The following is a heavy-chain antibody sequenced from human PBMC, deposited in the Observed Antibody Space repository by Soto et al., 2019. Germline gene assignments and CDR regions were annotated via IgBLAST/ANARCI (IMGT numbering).Heavy chain of an antibody. D-gene: IGHD2-15*01. CDR2: LYYTGSA. V-gene: IGHV4-31*03. CDR1: GGSISRGGYY. CDR3: ASLRRWPTYSFDG. J-gene: IGHJ4*02. Sequence: QVQLQESGPGLVKPSQTLSLTCSVSGGSISRGGYYWSWIRQHPGKGLEWIGYLYYTGSASYKPSLKGRRTLPVDTSTNQFALELSSVSAADPAVQYRASLRRWPTYSFDGSGQGTLVTVSS.